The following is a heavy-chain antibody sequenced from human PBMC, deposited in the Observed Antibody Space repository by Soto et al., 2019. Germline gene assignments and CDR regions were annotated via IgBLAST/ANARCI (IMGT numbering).Heavy chain of an antibody. CDR1: GGSISSYY. D-gene: IGHD6-6*01. Sequence: SETLSLTCTVSGGSISSYYWSWIRQPPGKGLEWIGYIYYSGSTNYNPSLKSRVTISVDTSKNQFSLKLSSVTAADTAVYYCARRGSSGSPPDYWGQGTLVTVSS. CDR3: ARRGSSGSPPDY. CDR2: IYYSGST. J-gene: IGHJ4*02. V-gene: IGHV4-59*01.